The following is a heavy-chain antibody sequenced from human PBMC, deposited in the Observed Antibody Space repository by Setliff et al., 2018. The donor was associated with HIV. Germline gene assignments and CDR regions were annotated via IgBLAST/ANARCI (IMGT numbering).Heavy chain of an antibody. D-gene: IGHD3-22*01. J-gene: IGHJ6*03. CDR3: ARQHYYDSSGRNLMDV. CDR2: VFYSGST. V-gene: IGHV4-59*08. CDR1: GGSTSGYY. Sequence: SETLSLTCTVSGGSTSGYYWNWIRQSPGKGLEWIGCVFYSGSTTYNPSLESRVTISIDTSKNQFSLKLSSVTAADTAVYYCARQHYYDSSGRNLMDVWGKGTTVTVSS.